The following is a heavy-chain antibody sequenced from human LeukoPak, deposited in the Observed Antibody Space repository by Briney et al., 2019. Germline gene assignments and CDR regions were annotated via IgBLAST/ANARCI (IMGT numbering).Heavy chain of an antibody. Sequence: SETLSLTCGVSGGSISNTNWWTWVRQPPGKGLEWIGEVNLQGSTNYNPSLKSRVAISVDKSENHISLKLTSVTAADTAVYYCARRGKDGYNLYFFDYWGQGSLVTVSS. D-gene: IGHD5-24*01. J-gene: IGHJ4*02. CDR2: VNLQGST. V-gene: IGHV4-4*02. CDR3: ARRGKDGYNLYFFDY. CDR1: GGSISNTNW.